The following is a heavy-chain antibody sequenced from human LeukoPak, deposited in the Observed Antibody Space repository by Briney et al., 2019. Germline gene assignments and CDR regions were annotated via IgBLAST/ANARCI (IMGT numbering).Heavy chain of an antibody. Sequence: SETLSLTCTVSGASIISANYYWNWIRQPPGKGLEWIGNIYYSGSTHSNPSLKSRVTVSVDTSKNQFSLKLSSVTAADTAVYYCARGLRIVGASQSRKTNWFDPWGQGTLVTVSS. CDR3: ARGLRIVGASQSRKTNWFDP. D-gene: IGHD1-26*01. J-gene: IGHJ5*02. CDR2: IYYSGST. CDR1: GASIISANYY. V-gene: IGHV4-39*01.